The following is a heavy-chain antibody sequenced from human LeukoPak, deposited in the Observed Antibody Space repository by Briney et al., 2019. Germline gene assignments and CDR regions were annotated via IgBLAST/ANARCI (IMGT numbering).Heavy chain of an antibody. D-gene: IGHD6-6*01. V-gene: IGHV4-30-4*08. CDR2: INYSETT. Sequence: SQTLSLTCTVSGGSISSGDYYWSWNRQPPGMDLEWIGYINYSETTYYNPSLKRRVSISVDTSKTQFSLKLNPVTAADTAVYYCARDGDSSSSDAGWFDPWGQGTLVTVSS. J-gene: IGHJ5*02. CDR3: ARDGDSSSSDAGWFDP. CDR1: GGSISSGDYY.